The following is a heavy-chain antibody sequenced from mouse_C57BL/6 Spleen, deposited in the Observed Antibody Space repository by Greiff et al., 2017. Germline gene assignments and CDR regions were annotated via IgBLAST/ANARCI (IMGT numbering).Heavy chain of an antibody. J-gene: IGHJ4*01. CDR1: GFSFNTYA. D-gene: IGHD1-1*01. Sequence: EVKLVESGGGLVQPKGSLKLSCAASGFSFNTYAMNWVRQAPGKGLEWVARIRSKSNNYATYYADSVKDRFTISRDDSESMLYLQMNNLKTEDTAMYYCVTTLLTTVAAMDYWGQGTSVTVSS. CDR3: VTTLLTTVAAMDY. V-gene: IGHV10-1*01. CDR2: IRSKSNNYAT.